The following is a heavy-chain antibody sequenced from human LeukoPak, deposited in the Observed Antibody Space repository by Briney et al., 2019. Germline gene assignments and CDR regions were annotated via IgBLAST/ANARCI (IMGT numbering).Heavy chain of an antibody. CDR2: IYTSGST. J-gene: IGHJ6*03. Sequence: SETLSLTCAVYGGSFSGYYWSWIRQPAGKGLEWIGRIYTSGSTNYNPSLKSRVTMSVDTSKNQFSLKLSSVTAADTAVYYCARGQGVGAMRGYYYYYYMDVWGKGTTVTVSS. CDR3: ARGQGVGAMRGYYYYYYMDV. V-gene: IGHV4-59*10. CDR1: GGSFSGYY. D-gene: IGHD1-26*01.